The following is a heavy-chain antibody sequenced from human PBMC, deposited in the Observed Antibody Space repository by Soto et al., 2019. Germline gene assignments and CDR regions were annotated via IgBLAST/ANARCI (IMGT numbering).Heavy chain of an antibody. J-gene: IGHJ2*01. Sequence: EVQLLESGGGLVQPGGSLRLSCAASGFTFSSYAMSWVRQAPGKGLEWVSAISGSGGSTYYADSVRGRLTISRDNSKNTLYLERNSLSAEDTAVYYCAKRTVGWYFDLWGRGTLVTVSS. CDR3: AKRTVGWYFDL. CDR1: GFTFSSYA. V-gene: IGHV3-23*01. CDR2: ISGSGGST. D-gene: IGHD4-17*01.